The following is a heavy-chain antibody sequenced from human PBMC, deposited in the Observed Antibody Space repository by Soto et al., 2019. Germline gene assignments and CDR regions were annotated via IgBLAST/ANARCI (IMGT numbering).Heavy chain of an antibody. D-gene: IGHD3-22*01. CDR2: INPNSGGT. CDR3: AREPPYDSSGLWYYGMDV. V-gene: IGHV1-2*02. J-gene: IGHJ6*02. CDR1: GYTFTGYY. Sequence: ASVKVSCKASGYTFTGYYMHWVRQAPGQGLEWMGWINPNSGGTNYAQKFQGRVTMTRDTSISTAYMELSRLRSDDTAVYYCAREPPYDSSGLWYYGMDVWGQGTTVTVSS.